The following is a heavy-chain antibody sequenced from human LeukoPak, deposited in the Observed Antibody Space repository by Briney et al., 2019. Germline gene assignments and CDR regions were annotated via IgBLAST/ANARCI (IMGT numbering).Heavy chain of an antibody. V-gene: IGHV1-2*02. CDR1: GYTFTGYY. CDR3: ARETEYCSNTSCSEAQAGGWFDP. J-gene: IGHJ5*02. CDR2: INPNSGGT. Sequence: PGASAKVSCKASGYTFTGYYMHWVRQAPGQGLEWMGWINPNSGGTNYAQKFQGRVTMTRDTSISTAYMELSRLRSDDTAVYYCARETEYCSNTSCSEAQAGGWFDPWGQGTLVTVSS. D-gene: IGHD2-2*01.